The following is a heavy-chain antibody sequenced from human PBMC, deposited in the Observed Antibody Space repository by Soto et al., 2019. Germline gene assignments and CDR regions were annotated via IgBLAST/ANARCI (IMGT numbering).Heavy chain of an antibody. V-gene: IGHV3-48*01. Sequence: GGSLRLSCAASGFTFSSYSMNWVRQAPGKGLEWVSYISSSSSTIYYADSVKGRFTISRDNAKNSLYLQMNSLRAEDTAVYYCARDATYGSGSYLNYYYYYMDVWGKGTTVTVSS. CDR1: GFTFSSYS. J-gene: IGHJ6*03. CDR3: ARDATYGSGSYLNYYYYYMDV. D-gene: IGHD3-10*01. CDR2: ISSSSSTI.